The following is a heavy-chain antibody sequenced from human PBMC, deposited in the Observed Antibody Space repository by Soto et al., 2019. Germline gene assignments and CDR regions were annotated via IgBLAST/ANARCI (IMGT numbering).Heavy chain of an antibody. CDR1: GDSYSISTYS. V-gene: IGHV4-30-2*01. D-gene: IGHD6-19*01. CDR2: IYQSGVT. CDR3: ARMPYTSGLRFDP. J-gene: IGHJ5*02. Sequence: SETLSLTCNMSGDSYSISTYSWSWIRQPPGKALQWIGFIYQSGVTSYNPSLASRVSISLDRSNNQCSLKLKSVTAADTAVYFCARMPYTSGLRFDPWGPGTLVTVSS.